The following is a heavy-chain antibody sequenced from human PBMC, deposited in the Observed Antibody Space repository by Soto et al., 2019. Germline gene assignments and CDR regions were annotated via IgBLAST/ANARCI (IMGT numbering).Heavy chain of an antibody. V-gene: IGHV1-69*01. CDR3: ARSQGSSTSLEIYYYYYYGMDV. J-gene: IGHJ6*02. D-gene: IGHD2-2*01. Sequence: QVQLVQSGAEVKKPGSSVKVSCKASGGTFSSYAISWVRQAPGQGLEWMGGIIPISETTNYAQKFPGRVTITADESKSTAYMELSSLRSEDTAVYYCARSQGSSTSLEIYYYYYYGMDVWGQGTTVNVSS. CDR1: GGTFSSYA. CDR2: IIPISETT.